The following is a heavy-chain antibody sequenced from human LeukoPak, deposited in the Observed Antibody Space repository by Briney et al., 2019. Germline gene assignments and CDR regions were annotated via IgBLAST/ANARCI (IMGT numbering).Heavy chain of an antibody. V-gene: IGHV4-59*01. J-gene: IGHJ4*02. CDR3: ARGEGEAGPFNY. CDR1: GGSISSYY. Sequence: KPSETLSLTCTVSGGSISSYYWSWIRQPPGKGLEWIGYIYYSGSTNYNPSLKSRVTISVDTSKNQFSLKLSSVTAADTAVYYCARGEGEAGPFNYWGQGTLVTVSS. CDR2: IYYSGST. D-gene: IGHD6-19*01.